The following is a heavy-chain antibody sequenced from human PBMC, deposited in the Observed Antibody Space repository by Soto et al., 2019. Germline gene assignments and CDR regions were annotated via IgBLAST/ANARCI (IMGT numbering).Heavy chain of an antibody. CDR2: TWYDGSNK. CDR3: ARAVTTVAAIDY. CDR1: GFTFSNYG. J-gene: IGHJ4*02. D-gene: IGHD4-17*01. V-gene: IGHV3-33*01. Sequence: QVQLVESGGGVVQPGRSLRLSCAASGFTFSNYGMHWVRQAPGKGLEWVAVTWYDGSNKYYADSVKGRVTISRDNSKNTRYLQMNSLRSEDPAVYYCARAVTTVAAIDYWGQGALVTVSS.